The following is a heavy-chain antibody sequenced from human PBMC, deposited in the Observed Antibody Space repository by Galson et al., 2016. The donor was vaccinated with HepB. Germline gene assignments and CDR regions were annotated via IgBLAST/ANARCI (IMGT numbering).Heavy chain of an antibody. Sequence: SETLSLTCNVSDDSINSGGYYWGWIRQPPGKGLEWIGTVYYSGTTYYQPSLKSRVTVSVDTSKKQFSLKVNSVTAADTAIYYCVRRGGGTCCHVDSWGQGRLVTVSS. V-gene: IGHV4-39*01. J-gene: IGHJ4*02. CDR1: DDSINSGGYY. CDR3: VRRGGGTCCHVDS. D-gene: IGHD2-15*01. CDR2: VYYSGTT.